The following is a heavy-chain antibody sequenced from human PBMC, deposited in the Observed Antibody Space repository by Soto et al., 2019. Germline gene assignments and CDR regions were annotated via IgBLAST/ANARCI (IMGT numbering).Heavy chain of an antibody. J-gene: IGHJ4*02. Sequence: QVQLVQSGAEVKKPGASVKVSCKASGYTFTSYDINWVRQATGQGLEWMGWMNPNSGNTGYAQKFQGRVTMTRNTSISTAYTELSSLRSEDTAVYYCVRPDYYGSGSPPGYWGQGTLVTVSS. CDR3: VRPDYYGSGSPPGY. D-gene: IGHD3-10*01. V-gene: IGHV1-8*01. CDR1: GYTFTSYD. CDR2: MNPNSGNT.